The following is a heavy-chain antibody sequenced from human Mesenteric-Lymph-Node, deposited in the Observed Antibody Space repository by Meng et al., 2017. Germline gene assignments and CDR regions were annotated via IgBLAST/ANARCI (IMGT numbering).Heavy chain of an antibody. D-gene: IGHD4-11*01. V-gene: IGHV1-2*06. J-gene: IGHJ4*02. CDR1: GYTFISYD. Sequence: QVQLVQSGAEVKKPGASVKVSCKASGYTFISYDTSGVRRAPGQGLEWMGRINPHTGGINYAQEFQGRVAMTRDTSISTAYMELSRLRTDDTAVYYCAKIGSNHQFDLWGQGTLVTVSS. CDR3: AKIGSNHQFDL. CDR2: INPHTGGI.